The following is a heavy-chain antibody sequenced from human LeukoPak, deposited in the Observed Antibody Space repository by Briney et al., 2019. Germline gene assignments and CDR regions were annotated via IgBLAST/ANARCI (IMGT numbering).Heavy chain of an antibody. J-gene: IGHJ4*02. CDR2: ITNNGGTT. Sequence: PGGSLRLPCVASGFSFHDYAMHWVRQPPGKGLEWVSLITNNGGTTDYADSVKGRFTISRDNSKDSLYLQMNSLRTEDTAVYYCAKVSGMATQWGNFDYWGQGTLVTVSS. V-gene: IGHV3-43*02. CDR1: GFSFHDYA. CDR3: AKVSGMATQWGNFDY. D-gene: IGHD3-16*01.